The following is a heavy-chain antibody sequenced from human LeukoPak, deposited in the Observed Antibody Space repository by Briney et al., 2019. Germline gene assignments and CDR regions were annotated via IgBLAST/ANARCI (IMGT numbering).Heavy chain of an antibody. Sequence: GGSLRLSCAASGFTFSSYSMNWVRQAPGKGLEWVSSISSSSSYIYYADSVKGRFTISRDNAKNSLYLQMNSLRAEDTAVYYCASGTARLGVPDAFDIWGQGTMVTVSS. CDR1: GFTFSSYS. J-gene: IGHJ3*02. CDR2: ISSSSSYI. D-gene: IGHD3-10*01. CDR3: ASGTARLGVPDAFDI. V-gene: IGHV3-21*01.